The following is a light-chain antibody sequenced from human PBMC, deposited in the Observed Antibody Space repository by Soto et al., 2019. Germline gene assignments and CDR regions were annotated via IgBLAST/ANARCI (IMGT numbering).Light chain of an antibody. CDR2: GAS. J-gene: IGKJ1*01. CDR3: QQFDRSLPSWT. V-gene: IGKV3-20*01. CDR1: QSVSSNY. Sequence: ETVLTQSPGTLSLSPGERATLSCRASQSVSSNYLAWYQHIPGQAPRLLIYGASTRATGIPDRFSGSGSGIDFTLPISRLEPEDFAVYYCQQFDRSLPSWTFGQGTKVE.